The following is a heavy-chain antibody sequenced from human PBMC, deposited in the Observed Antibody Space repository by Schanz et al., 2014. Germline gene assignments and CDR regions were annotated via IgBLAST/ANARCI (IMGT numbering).Heavy chain of an antibody. CDR2: IGTAGDT. V-gene: IGHV3-13*04. CDR1: GFTFSSYD. D-gene: IGHD6-19*01. Sequence: EVQLLESGGGLAQPGGSLRLACAASGFTFSSYDMHWVRQVTGKGLEWVSGIGTAGDTYYPDSVKGRFTISRENAQNSLFLQLNTLRAGDTAVYYCARVVGSGWHCFDLWGQGTLVTVSS. J-gene: IGHJ4*02. CDR3: ARVVGSGWHCFDL.